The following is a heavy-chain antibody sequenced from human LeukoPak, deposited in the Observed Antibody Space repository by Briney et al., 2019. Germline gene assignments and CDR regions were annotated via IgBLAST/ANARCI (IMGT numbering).Heavy chain of an antibody. J-gene: IGHJ5*02. V-gene: IGHV1-46*01. Sequence: ASVKVSCKASGYTFTSYYMHWMRQAPGQGPEWMGIINPRGGSTDYAQKFQGRVTMTRDMSTSTVYMELSSLRSEDTAVYYCARDENDSSGSWGQGTLVTVSS. CDR1: GYTFTSYY. D-gene: IGHD3-22*01. CDR3: ARDENDSSGS. CDR2: INPRGGST.